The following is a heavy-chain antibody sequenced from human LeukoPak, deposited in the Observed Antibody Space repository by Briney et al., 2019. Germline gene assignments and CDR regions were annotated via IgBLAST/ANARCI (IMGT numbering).Heavy chain of an antibody. CDR3: ARGLTDFVYSGACADY. J-gene: IGHJ4*02. V-gene: IGHV3-21*01. Sequence: GGSLRLSCAASGFTFSSYSMNWVRQAPGKGLEWVSSISSSSSYIYYADSVKGRFTISRDNAKNSLYLQMNSLRAEDTAVYYCARGLTDFVYSGACADYWGQGTLVTVSS. D-gene: IGHD6-19*01. CDR2: ISSSSSYI. CDR1: GFTFSSYS.